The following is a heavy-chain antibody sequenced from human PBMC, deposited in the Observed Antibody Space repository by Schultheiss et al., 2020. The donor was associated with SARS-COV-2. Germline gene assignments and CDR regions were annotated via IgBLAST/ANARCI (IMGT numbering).Heavy chain of an antibody. CDR2: IYHSGST. D-gene: IGHD6-6*01. CDR3: AREGSSVGPRPLDF. CDR1: GGSISSGGYY. Sequence: SETLSLTCTVSGGSISSGGYYWSWIRQHPGKGLEWIGEIYHSGSTNYNPSLKSRVTISVDTSKNHFSLKLSSVTAADTAVYYCAREGSSVGPRPLDFWGQGTLVTVSS. J-gene: IGHJ4*02. V-gene: IGHV4-31*03.